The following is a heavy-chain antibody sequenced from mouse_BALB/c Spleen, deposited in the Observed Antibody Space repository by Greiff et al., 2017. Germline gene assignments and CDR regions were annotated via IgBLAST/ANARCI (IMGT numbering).Heavy chain of an antibody. CDR3: AKPERLRRGGAMDY. D-gene: IGHD2-4*01. V-gene: IGHV2-3*01. J-gene: IGHJ4*01. CDR1: GFSLTSYG. Sequence: VKLVESGPGLVAPSQSLSITCTVSGFSLTSYGVSWVRQPPGKGLEWLGVIWGDGSTNYHSALISRLSISKDNSKSQVFLKLNSLQTDDTATYYCAKPERLRRGGAMDYWGQGTSVTVSS. CDR2: IWGDGST.